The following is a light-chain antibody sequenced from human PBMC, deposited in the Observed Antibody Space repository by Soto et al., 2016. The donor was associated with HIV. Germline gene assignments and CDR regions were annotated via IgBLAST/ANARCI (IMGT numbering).Light chain of an antibody. V-gene: IGKV1-NL1*01. CDR2: AAS. CDR3: QHYYITWK. CDR1: QAINSR. J-gene: IGKJ1*01. Sequence: DIQMTQSPSSVSASVGDRVTITCRASQAINSRLAWYQQNPGKAPKLLLYAASRLESGVPSRFSGSGSGTDYTLTISSLQPEDSATYYCQHYYITWKFGQGTKVEIK.